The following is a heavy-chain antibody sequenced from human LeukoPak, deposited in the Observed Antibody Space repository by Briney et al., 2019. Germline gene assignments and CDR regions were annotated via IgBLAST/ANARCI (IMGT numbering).Heavy chain of an antibody. CDR1: GFTFSSYE. CDR3: AREDGDAFDI. CDR2: IGSSGGSR. Sequence: GGSLRLSCIASGFTFSSYEMDWVRRAPGKGLEWVSYIGSSGGSRYYADSVKGRFTTSRDNAKNSLYLQMNSLRAEDTAVYYCAREDGDAFDIWGQGTMVTVSS. J-gene: IGHJ3*02. D-gene: IGHD5-24*01. V-gene: IGHV3-48*03.